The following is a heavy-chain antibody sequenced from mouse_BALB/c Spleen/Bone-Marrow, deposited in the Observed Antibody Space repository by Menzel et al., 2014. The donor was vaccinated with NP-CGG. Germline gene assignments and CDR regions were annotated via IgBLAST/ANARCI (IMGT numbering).Heavy chain of an antibody. J-gene: IGHJ2*01. CDR1: GFTFSSYG. V-gene: IGHV5-6-3*01. Sequence: EVQLVESGGGVVQPGGSLKLSCAASGFTFSSYGMSWVRQTPDKRLELVATINSNGGSTYYPDSVKGRFTISRDNAKNTLYLQMSSLKSEDTAMYYCARDSNDYWGQGTTLTVTS. CDR3: ARDSNDY. CDR2: INSNGGST.